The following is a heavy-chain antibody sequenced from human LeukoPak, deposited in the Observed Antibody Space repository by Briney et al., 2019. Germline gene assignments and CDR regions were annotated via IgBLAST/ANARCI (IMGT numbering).Heavy chain of an antibody. CDR3: ARDGYVWGSHFDY. V-gene: IGHV4-34*01. D-gene: IGHD3-16*01. CDR1: GASFSSYH. J-gene: IGHJ4*02. CDR2: IHHSGST. Sequence: SETLSLTCVVYGASFSSYHWSWIRQPPGMGLEWIGEIHHSGSTTYNPSLKSRVTISVDTSNNQFSLKLSSVTAADTAVYYCARDGYVWGSHFDYWGQGTLVTVSS.